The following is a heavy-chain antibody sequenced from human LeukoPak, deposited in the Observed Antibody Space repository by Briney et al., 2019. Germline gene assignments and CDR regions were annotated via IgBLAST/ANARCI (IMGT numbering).Heavy chain of an antibody. D-gene: IGHD6-13*01. CDR1: GGSVSSNNDY. CDR2: IYYSGTT. CDR3: ARTRPKYSSSWYADYFDY. J-gene: IGHJ4*02. Sequence: PSETLSLTCTVSGGSVSSNNDYWSWIRQSPGKGLEWIGYIYYSGTTNYNPSLKSRVTISVDTSENQFSLKLSSVTVVDTAVYFCARTRPKYSSSWYADYFDYWGQGTLVTVSS. V-gene: IGHV4-61*01.